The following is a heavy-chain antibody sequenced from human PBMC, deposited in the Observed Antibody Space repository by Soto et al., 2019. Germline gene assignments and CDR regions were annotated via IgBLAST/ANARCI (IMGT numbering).Heavy chain of an antibody. Sequence: QVQLVESGGGVVQPGRSLRLSCVASGFTFSSYGMHWVRQAPGKGLEWVAVIWYDGSNKYYVDSVKGRFTISRDNSKNTLYLQMNSLRAEDTAVYYCVRGGSDWSMDLGQGTLVTVSS. D-gene: IGHD6-19*01. V-gene: IGHV3-33*01. CDR2: IWYDGSNK. CDR3: VRGGSDWSMD. CDR1: GFTFSSYG. J-gene: IGHJ4*02.